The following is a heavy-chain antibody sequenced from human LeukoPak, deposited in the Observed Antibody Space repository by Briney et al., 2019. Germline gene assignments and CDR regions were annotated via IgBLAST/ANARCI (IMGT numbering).Heavy chain of an antibody. V-gene: IGHV4-61*01. J-gene: IGHJ3*02. CDR2: IYYSGST. Sequence: SETLSLTCSVSGGSISSSSYYWSWIRQPPGKGLEWIGYIYYSGSTNYNPPLKSRVTISVDTSKNQFSLKLSSVTAADTAVYYCARDLRYCSSTSCYHSDAFDIWGQGTMVTVSS. D-gene: IGHD2-2*01. CDR3: ARDLRYCSSTSCYHSDAFDI. CDR1: GGSISSSSYY.